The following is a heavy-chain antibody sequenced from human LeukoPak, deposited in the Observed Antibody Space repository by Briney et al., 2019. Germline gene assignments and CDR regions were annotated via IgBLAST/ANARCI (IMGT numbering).Heavy chain of an antibody. Sequence: GASVKVSCKASGYTFSSFGISWVRQAPGQGLEWMGWISNNNVKTKYAQKFQGRVTITTDTSTTTAYMELRSLRSDDTALYYCARDRGEMGRGREAFDYFDYWGQGTLVTLSS. CDR2: ISNNNVKT. CDR1: GYTFSSFG. J-gene: IGHJ4*02. V-gene: IGHV1-18*01. CDR3: ARDRGEMGRGREAFDYFDY. D-gene: IGHD3-10*01.